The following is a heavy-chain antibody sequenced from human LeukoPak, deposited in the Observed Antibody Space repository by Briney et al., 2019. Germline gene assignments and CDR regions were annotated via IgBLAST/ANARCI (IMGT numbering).Heavy chain of an antibody. CDR3: AKRGVVIRVILVGFNKEAYYFDS. Sequence: GGSLRLSCAVSGITLSNYDMSWVRQAPGKGLEWVAGISDSGGRTKYADSVKGRFTISRDNPKNTLYLQMNSLRAEDTAVYFCAKRGVVIRVILVGFNKEAYYFDSWGQGALVTVSS. V-gene: IGHV3-23*01. J-gene: IGHJ4*02. CDR1: GITLSNYD. CDR2: ISDSGGRT. D-gene: IGHD3-22*01.